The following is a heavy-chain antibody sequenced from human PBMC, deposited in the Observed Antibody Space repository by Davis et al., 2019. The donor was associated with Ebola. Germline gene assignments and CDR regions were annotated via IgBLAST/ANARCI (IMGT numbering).Heavy chain of an antibody. D-gene: IGHD4-17*01. CDR2: IKSDISYI. J-gene: IGHJ4*02. V-gene: IGHV3-21*01. CDR1: GFSFKSFD. CDR3: ARKDLGDYAYSDY. Sequence: GGSLRLSCAASGFSFKSFDMNWVRQAPGRGLEWVASIKSDISYIYYAASVRGRFTVSRDNAKNSLYLQMSSLRVEDTAVYYCARKDLGDYAYSDYWGQGTLVTVSS.